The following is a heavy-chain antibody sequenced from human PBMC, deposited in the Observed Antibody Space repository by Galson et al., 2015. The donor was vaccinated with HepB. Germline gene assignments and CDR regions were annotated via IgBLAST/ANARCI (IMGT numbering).Heavy chain of an antibody. Sequence: SVKVSCKASGYTFTSYYMHWVRQAPGQGLEWMGIINPSGGSTSYAQKFQGRVTMTRDTSTSTVYMELSSLRSEDTAVYYCARDSLQYYYDSSGYHYYYYGMDVWGQGTTVTVSS. D-gene: IGHD3-22*01. J-gene: IGHJ6*02. CDR3: ARDSLQYYYDSSGYHYYYYGMDV. CDR2: INPSGGST. CDR1: GYTFTSYY. V-gene: IGHV1-46*01.